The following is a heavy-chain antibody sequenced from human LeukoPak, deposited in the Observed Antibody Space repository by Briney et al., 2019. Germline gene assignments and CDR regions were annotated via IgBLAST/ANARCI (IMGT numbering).Heavy chain of an antibody. Sequence: SETLSLTCGVSGDSISSRLYYWAWIRQPPGKGLEWIASIYYSGSTYYNPSLKSRVTISIDTAKNQFSLRLNSVAAADTAVYYCARHFLSPDYYYPWGQGTQVTVSS. J-gene: IGHJ5*02. V-gene: IGHV4-39*01. CDR3: ARHFLSPDYYYP. CDR2: IYYSGST. D-gene: IGHD2-21*02. CDR1: GDSISSRLYY.